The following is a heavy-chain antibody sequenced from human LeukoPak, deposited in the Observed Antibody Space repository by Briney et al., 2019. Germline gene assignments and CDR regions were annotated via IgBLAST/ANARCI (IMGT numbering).Heavy chain of an antibody. D-gene: IGHD6-13*01. CDR1: GFTFSSYW. V-gene: IGHV3-7*01. CDR3: VRDMWEAAAGTPPFFDY. Sequence: GGSLRLSCAASGFTFSSYWMSWVRQAPGKGLEWVANIKQDGSEKYYVDSVKGRFTISRDNAKNSLYLQMNSLRAEDTAVYYCVRDMWEAAAGTPPFFDYWGQGTLVTVSS. J-gene: IGHJ4*02. CDR2: IKQDGSEK.